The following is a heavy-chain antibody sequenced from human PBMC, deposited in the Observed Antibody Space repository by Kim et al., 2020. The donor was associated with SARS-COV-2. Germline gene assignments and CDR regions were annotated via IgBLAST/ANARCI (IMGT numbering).Heavy chain of an antibody. CDR3: ARRGGYGSVAFDI. D-gene: IGHD3-10*01. J-gene: IGHJ3*02. V-gene: IGHV5-51*01. Sequence: SRRLPGQVTISAEKSISTAYLQWSSLKASDTAMYYCARRGGYGSVAFDIWGQGTMVTVSS.